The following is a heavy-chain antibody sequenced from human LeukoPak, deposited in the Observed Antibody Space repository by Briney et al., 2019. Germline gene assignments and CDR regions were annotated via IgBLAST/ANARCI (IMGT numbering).Heavy chain of an antibody. CDR3: AKAGWGSAGIYYFGY. J-gene: IGHJ4*02. CDR2: ISGSGGST. V-gene: IGHV3-23*01. CDR1: GFTFSNQV. Sequence: GWSLRLSCAASGFTFSNQVMSWVRQAPGKGLEWVSSISGSGGSTNYADSVKGRFTISIHNSKNTLYLQMNSLRAEDTAVYYCAKAGWGSAGIYYFGYWGQGTLVTVSS. D-gene: IGHD3-16*01.